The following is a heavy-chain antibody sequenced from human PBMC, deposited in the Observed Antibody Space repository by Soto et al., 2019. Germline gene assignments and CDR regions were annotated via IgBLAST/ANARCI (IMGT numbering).Heavy chain of an antibody. V-gene: IGHV1-69*01. D-gene: IGHD2-15*01. CDR3: ARSQGGSSSLDIYYYYYYGMDV. CDR1: GCPFSSYA. Sequence: QVQLVQSGAEVKKPGSSVKVSCKSPGCPFSSYAISWVRQAPGQGLEWMGGIIPIFGTANYAQKFQGRVTITADESTSTGYMELSSLRSEDTAGYYCARSQGGSSSLDIYYYYYYGMDVWGQGTTVTVSS. CDR2: IIPIFGTA. J-gene: IGHJ6*02.